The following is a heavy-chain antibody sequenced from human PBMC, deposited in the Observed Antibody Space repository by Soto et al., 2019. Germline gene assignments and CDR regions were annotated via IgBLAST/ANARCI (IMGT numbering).Heavy chain of an antibody. CDR2: IIPIFGTA. D-gene: IGHD3-22*01. Sequence: SVKVSCKASGGTFSRNTISWVRQAPGQGLEWMGGIIPIFGTANYAQKFQGRVTITADESTSTAYMELSRLRSEDTAVYYCARQFDYDTSGYYYAYWGQGTLVTVSS. CDR3: ARQFDYDTSGYYYAY. V-gene: IGHV1-69*13. CDR1: GGTFSRNT. J-gene: IGHJ4*02.